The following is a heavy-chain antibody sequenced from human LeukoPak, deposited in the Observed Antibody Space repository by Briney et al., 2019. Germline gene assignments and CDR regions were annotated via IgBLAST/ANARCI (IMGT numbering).Heavy chain of an antibody. Sequence: GGPLRLSCVASGFPFERVWMSWVRQAPGKGLEWGANIKEDASEEKYLDSVRGRFKISRDNAEDSLFVQMNSLRAEDTAVYYCARQPQHEAYFDYWGQGALVTVSS. V-gene: IGHV3-7*01. J-gene: IGHJ4*02. CDR1: GFPFERVW. CDR2: IKEDASEE. CDR3: ARQPQHEAYFDY.